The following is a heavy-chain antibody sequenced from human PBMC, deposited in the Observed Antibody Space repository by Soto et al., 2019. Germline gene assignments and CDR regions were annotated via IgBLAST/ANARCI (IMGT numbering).Heavy chain of an antibody. CDR2: LSSSSSYI. J-gene: IGHJ6*02. CDR1: GFTFSSYS. Sequence: PGGSLRLSCAASGFTFSSYSMNWVRQAQGKGLEWVSSLSSSSSYIYYADSVKGRFTISRDNAKNSLYLQINSLRAEDTAVYYCARDSGWGIVVVPAAIMSHYYYGMDVWGQGTTVTVSS. V-gene: IGHV3-21*01. CDR3: ARDSGWGIVVVPAAIMSHYYYGMDV. D-gene: IGHD2-2*02.